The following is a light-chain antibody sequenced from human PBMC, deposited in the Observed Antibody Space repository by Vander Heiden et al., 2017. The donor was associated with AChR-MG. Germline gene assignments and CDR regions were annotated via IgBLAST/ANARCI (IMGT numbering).Light chain of an antibody. CDR2: LAS. V-gene: IGKV1-16*01. Sequence: TQMTQSPSSLSASVGDRVTIPCRASLGVRNFLAWFQQRPGKAPKTLLYLASNLHNGVPSRFAGGGSGTEFTLTINSLQPEDFATYYCLQYNTYPWTLGQGTKVEIK. J-gene: IGKJ1*01. CDR3: LQYNTYPWT. CDR1: LGVRNF.